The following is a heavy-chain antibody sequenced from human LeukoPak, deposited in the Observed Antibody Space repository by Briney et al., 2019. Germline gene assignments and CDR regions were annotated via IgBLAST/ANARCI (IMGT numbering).Heavy chain of an antibody. V-gene: IGHV3-33*01. J-gene: IGHJ1*01. D-gene: IGHD5-24*01. CDR1: GFTFSSYG. Sequence: GRSLRLSCAAPGFTFSSYGMHWVRQAPGKGLEWVAVIWYDGSNKYYGASVKGRFTISRDNSKKTLYLQMNSLRVEDTAVYYCARGDGYNDAEYLQHWGQGTLVTVS. CDR3: ARGDGYNDAEYLQH. CDR2: IWYDGSNK.